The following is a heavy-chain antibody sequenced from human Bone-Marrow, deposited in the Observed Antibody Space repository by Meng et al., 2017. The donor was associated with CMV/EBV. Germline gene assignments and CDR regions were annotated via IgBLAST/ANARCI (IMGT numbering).Heavy chain of an antibody. CDR3: ARDGPQSGSERGDYCDY. CDR2: ISYDGSNK. V-gene: IGHV3-30-3*01. CDR1: GLTFSSYA. J-gene: IGHJ4*02. Sequence: GGSLRLSCAASGLTFSSYAMHWVRQAPGKGLEWVAVISYDGSNKYYADSVKGRFTISRDNSKNTLDLQMNSLRAEDTAGYYCARDGPQSGSERGDYCDYWGQVKLVNVPS. D-gene: IGHD1-26*01.